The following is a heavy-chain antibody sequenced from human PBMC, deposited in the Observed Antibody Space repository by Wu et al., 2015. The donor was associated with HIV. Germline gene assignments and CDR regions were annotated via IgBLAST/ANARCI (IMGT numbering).Heavy chain of an antibody. D-gene: IGHD6-19*01. CDR1: GYTFTGYY. V-gene: IGHV1-2*02. CDR3: ARRPPNTFPIAVDYYFDY. Sequence: QVQLVRSGAEVKKPGASVKVSCKASGYTFTGYYMHWVRQAPGQGLEWMGWINPNSGGTNYAQKFQGRVTMTRDTSISTAYMELSRLRSDDTAVYYCARRPPNTFPIAVDYYFDYWGQGTLVTVSS. CDR2: INPNSGGT. J-gene: IGHJ4*02.